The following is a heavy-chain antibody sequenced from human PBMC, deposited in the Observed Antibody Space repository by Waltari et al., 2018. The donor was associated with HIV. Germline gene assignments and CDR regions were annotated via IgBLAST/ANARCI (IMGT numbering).Heavy chain of an antibody. V-gene: IGHV3-20*01. CDR3: ARGRRISWVFVDAFDT. CDR2: SDWIGVMT. CDR1: GFHFEDDG. D-gene: IGHD2-21*01. Sequence: EAQLVEYGGSVVRPGGSLTSSCGGSGFHFEDDGMTWVRLVEGRGRGWGCGSDWIGVMTGYAVAVKGQFIIARDKAIKSVYLDMNSVTVGVTALYMCARGRRISWVFVDAFDTGGQGTVVTGS. J-gene: IGHJ3*02.